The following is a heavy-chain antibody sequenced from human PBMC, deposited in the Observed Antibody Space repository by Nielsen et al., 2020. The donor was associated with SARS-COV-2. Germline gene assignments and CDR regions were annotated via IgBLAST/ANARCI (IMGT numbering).Heavy chain of an antibody. CDR1: GFTFSSLW. CDR2: IDSDGRNK. V-gene: IGHV3-74*01. J-gene: IGHJ4*02. CDR3: AGVPY. Sequence: GESLRLSCAASGFTFSSLWMHWVRHVPGKGLVWVSRIDSDGRNKVYADSVKGRFTISRDNARNTVYLQMNSLRPEDTAVYYCAGVPYWGQGTLVTVSS.